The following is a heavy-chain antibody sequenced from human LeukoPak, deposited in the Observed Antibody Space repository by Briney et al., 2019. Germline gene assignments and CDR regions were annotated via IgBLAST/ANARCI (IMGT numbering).Heavy chain of an antibody. V-gene: IGHV3-48*01. D-gene: IGHD2-15*01. CDR3: AVGYCSGGSCYFFDY. Sequence: PGGSLRLSCAASGFTFDDYGMSWVHQAPGKGLEWVSYISSSSSTIYYADSVKGRFTISRDNAKNSLYLQMNSLRAEDTAVYYCAVGYCSGGSCYFFDYWGQGTLVTVSS. J-gene: IGHJ4*02. CDR1: GFTFDDYG. CDR2: ISSSSSTI.